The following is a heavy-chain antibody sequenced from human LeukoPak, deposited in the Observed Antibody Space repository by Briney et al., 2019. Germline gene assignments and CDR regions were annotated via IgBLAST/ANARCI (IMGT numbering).Heavy chain of an antibody. CDR2: ISYDGSNK. Sequence: GRSLRLSCAASGFTFSSSAMSWVRQAPGKGLEWVAVISYDGSNKYYADSVKGRFTISRDNSKNTLYLQMNSLRAEDTAVYYCARGSIAAAGIFYYFDYWGQGTLVTVSS. D-gene: IGHD6-13*01. V-gene: IGHV3-30-3*01. J-gene: IGHJ4*02. CDR1: GFTFSSSA. CDR3: ARGSIAAAGIFYYFDY.